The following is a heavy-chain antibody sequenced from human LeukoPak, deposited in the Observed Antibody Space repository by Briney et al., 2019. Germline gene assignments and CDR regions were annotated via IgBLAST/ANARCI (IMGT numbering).Heavy chain of an antibody. CDR2: INPNSGGT. V-gene: IGHV1-2*02. D-gene: IGHD6-19*01. Sequence: ASVTVSFKASGYTFTGYYMHWVRQAPGQGLEWMGWINPNSGGTNYAQKFQGRVTMTRDTSISTAYMELSRLRSDDTAVYYCARDRSRSGTDYWGQGTLVTVSS. CDR3: ARDRSRSGTDY. CDR1: GYTFTGYY. J-gene: IGHJ4*02.